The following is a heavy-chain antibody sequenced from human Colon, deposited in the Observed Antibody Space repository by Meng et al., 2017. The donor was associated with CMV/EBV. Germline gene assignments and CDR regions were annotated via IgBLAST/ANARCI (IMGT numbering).Heavy chain of an antibody. Sequence: ASVKVSCKASGYSFTSFDIYWLRQAPGQGLEWVGWMNPATGNTGYAETLQGRVTMTRDSSIGTAYMELSGLRSEDTAVYYCARVRLAAAGSEPFSIWGQGTTVTVSS. V-gene: IGHV1-8*01. CDR3: ARVRLAAAGSEPFSI. CDR1: GYSFTSFD. D-gene: IGHD6-13*01. J-gene: IGHJ6*02. CDR2: MNPATGNT.